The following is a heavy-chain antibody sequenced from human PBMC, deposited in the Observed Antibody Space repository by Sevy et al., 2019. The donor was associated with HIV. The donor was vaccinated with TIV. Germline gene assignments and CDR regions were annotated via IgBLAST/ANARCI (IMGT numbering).Heavy chain of an antibody. CDR2: IKQDGSEK. V-gene: IGHV3-7*01. CDR3: TRDNPFGTY. D-gene: IGHD1-1*01. CDR1: GFTFSSYW. J-gene: IGHJ4*02. Sequence: GGPLRLSCAGSGFTFSSYWMTWVRQAPGKGLEWVANIKQDGSEKYYVDSVKGRFTISRDNAKNSLYLQMNSLRAEDTAVYYCTRDNPFGTYWGQGTLVTVSS.